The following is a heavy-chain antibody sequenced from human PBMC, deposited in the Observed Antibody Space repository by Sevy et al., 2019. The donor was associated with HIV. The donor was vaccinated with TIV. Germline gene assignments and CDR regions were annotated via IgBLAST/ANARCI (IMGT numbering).Heavy chain of an antibody. V-gene: IGHV3-33*03. CDR2: IWYDGSNK. Sequence: GGSLRLSCVGSEFTFSYYGMHWVRQAPGKGLEWVAAIWYDGSNKYYADSVKGRFTISKDNSKNTLYLQMNSLRAEDTAVYYCAKDTRDCSGGTCYSAPLYNWFDPWGQETLVTVSS. J-gene: IGHJ5*02. CDR3: AKDTRDCSGGTCYSAPLYNWFDP. CDR1: EFTFSYYG. D-gene: IGHD2-15*01.